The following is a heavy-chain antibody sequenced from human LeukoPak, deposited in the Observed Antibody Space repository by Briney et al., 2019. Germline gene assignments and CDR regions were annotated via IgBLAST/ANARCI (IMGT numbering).Heavy chain of an antibody. J-gene: IGHJ3*02. V-gene: IGHV4-59*11. CDR1: GGSISSHY. CDR3: ARVVPKQQLVDAFDI. Sequence: PSRTLSLTCTVSGGSISSHYWSWIRQPPGKGLEWIGYVFYSGSTNYNPSLKSRVNISVDTSKKQLSLKLRSVTAADTAVYYCARVVPKQQLVDAFDIWGQGTMVTVSS. CDR2: VFYSGST. D-gene: IGHD6-13*01.